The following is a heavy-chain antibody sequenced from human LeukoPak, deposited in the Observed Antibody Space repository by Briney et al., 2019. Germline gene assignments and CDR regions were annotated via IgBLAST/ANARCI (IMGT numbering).Heavy chain of an antibody. CDR3: TTGGVPLFGESFT. V-gene: IGHV3-15*04. D-gene: IGHD3-10*01. J-gene: IGHJ1*01. Sequence: PGGSLRLSCAASGFTFSNAWMSWVRQAPGKGLEWVGRIEGKTDGGTTNYAAPVKGRFTISRDDSKNTLYLQMNSLKTEDTAVYYCTTGGVPLFGESFTWGQGTLVTVSS. CDR1: GFTFSNAW. CDR2: IEGKTDGGTT.